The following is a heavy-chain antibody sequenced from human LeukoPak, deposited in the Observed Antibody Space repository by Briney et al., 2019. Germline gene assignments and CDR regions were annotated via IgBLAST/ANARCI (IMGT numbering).Heavy chain of an antibody. V-gene: IGHV4-39*01. CDR2: IFYSGTT. J-gene: IGHJ4*02. CDR3: ASENCSGTSCSSFDY. Sequence: SETLSLTCTVSGGSISSRSYYWGWIRQPPGKGLERIGSIFYSGTTYYNPSLKSRVTISVDTSKNQFSLRLSSVIAADTAVYYCASENCSGTSCSSFDYWGQGTLVTVSS. CDR1: GGSISSRSYY. D-gene: IGHD2-2*01.